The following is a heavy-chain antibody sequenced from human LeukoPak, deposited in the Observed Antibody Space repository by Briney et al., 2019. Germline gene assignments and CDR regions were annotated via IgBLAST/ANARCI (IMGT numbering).Heavy chain of an antibody. CDR2: INHSGST. Sequence: SETLSLTCAAYGGSFSGYYWSWIRQPPGKGLEWIGEINHSGSTNYNPSLKSRVTISVDTSKNQFSLKLSSVTAADTAVYYCATQAYHYDSSGYYPIDYWGQGTLVTVSS. CDR1: GGSFSGYY. CDR3: ATQAYHYDSSGYYPIDY. D-gene: IGHD3-22*01. J-gene: IGHJ4*02. V-gene: IGHV4-34*01.